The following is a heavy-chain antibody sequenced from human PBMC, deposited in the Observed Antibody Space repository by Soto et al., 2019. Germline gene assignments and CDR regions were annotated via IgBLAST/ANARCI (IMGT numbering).Heavy chain of an antibody. Sequence: QVLLVESGGGVVQPGRSLRLSCAAAGFTFSTYVMHWVRQAPGKGLERVALIWYDGSDKYYTDSVKGRFTISRDNSKNTLYLQVNSLRAEDTAVYYCVRPYTSGWYYFEYWGQGTLVTVSS. J-gene: IGHJ4*02. CDR2: IWYDGSDK. CDR1: GFTFSTYV. V-gene: IGHV3-33*01. CDR3: VRPYTSGWYYFEY. D-gene: IGHD6-19*01.